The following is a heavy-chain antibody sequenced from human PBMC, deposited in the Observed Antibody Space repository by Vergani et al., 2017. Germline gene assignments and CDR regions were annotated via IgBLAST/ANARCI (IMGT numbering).Heavy chain of an antibody. Sequence: QVQLVESGGGVVQRGGSLRLSCATSGFTLSNYDMQCIRQGPGKGLVFMPFIQFDGSNQYCADSVKGRFTLSRDFSKNTLYLQMNSTRTCDTATYYCAKHFRGWGIDYGGQGTQVIVSS. D-gene: IGHD3-16*01. CDR3: AKHFRGWGIDY. CDR2: IQFDGSNQ. V-gene: IGHV3-30*02. J-gene: IGHJ4*02. CDR1: GFTLSNYD.